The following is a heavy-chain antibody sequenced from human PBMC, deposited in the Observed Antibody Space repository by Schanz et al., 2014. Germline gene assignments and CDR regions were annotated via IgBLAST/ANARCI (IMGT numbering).Heavy chain of an antibody. V-gene: IGHV3-23*01. CDR3: AKGMGYCSGGTCYDYYYYGLDV. Sequence: DVQLLESGGGLVQPGGSLRLSCAASGFTFNSYAMTRVRQAPGKGLEWVSSSSHSGGSKYYADSVKGRFTISRDNSENTLYLQMNSLSADDTAVFYCAKGMGYCSGGTCYDYYYYGLDVWGQGTTVTVSS. D-gene: IGHD2-15*01. CDR1: GFTFNSYA. CDR2: SSHSGGSK. J-gene: IGHJ6*02.